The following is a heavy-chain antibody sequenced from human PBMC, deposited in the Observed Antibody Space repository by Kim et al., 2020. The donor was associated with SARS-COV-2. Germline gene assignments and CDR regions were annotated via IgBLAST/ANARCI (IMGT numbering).Heavy chain of an antibody. D-gene: IGHD3-22*01. V-gene: IGHV4-59*13. CDR2: IYNSGST. CDR3: ARGRFFYYDSSGYVVDV. Sequence: SETLSLTCSVSGGSISSYYWSWIRQPPGKGLEWIGYIYNSGSTNYNPSLKSRVTILADTSKNQFSLKLTSVTAADTAVYYCARGRFFYYDSSGYVVDVWGQGPTVTVSS. CDR1: GGSISSYY. J-gene: IGHJ6*01.